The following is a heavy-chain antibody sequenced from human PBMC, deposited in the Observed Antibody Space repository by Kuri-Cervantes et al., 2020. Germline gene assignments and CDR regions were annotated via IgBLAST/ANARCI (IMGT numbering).Heavy chain of an antibody. D-gene: IGHD1-26*01. Sequence: LSLTCAASGFTFSSYAMHWVRQAPGKGLEWVAVISYDGSSKYDADSVKGRFTISRDNSKNTLYLQMNSLRAEDTAVYYCARDGRSGSYPRGFFDCWGQGTLVTVSS. CDR1: GFTFSSYA. J-gene: IGHJ4*02. CDR3: ARDGRSGSYPRGFFDC. CDR2: ISYDGSSK. V-gene: IGHV3-30-3*01.